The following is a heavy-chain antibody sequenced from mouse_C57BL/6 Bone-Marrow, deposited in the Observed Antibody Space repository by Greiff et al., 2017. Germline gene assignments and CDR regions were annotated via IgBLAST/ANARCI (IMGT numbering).Heavy chain of an antibody. Sequence: QVQLQQPGAELVMPGASVKLSCKASGYTFTSYWMHWVKQRPGQGLEWIGEIDPSDSYTNYNQKFKGKSTLTVDKSSSTAYMQLSILTSEDSAVYFCARSKNWDSWFAYWGQGTLVTVSA. D-gene: IGHD4-1*01. CDR3: ARSKNWDSWFAY. J-gene: IGHJ3*01. CDR2: IDPSDSYT. CDR1: GYTFTSYW. V-gene: IGHV1-69*01.